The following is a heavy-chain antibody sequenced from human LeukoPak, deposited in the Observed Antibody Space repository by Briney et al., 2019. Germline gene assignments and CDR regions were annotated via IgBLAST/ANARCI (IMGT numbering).Heavy chain of an antibody. CDR3: ARDAGYGVDY. J-gene: IGHJ4*02. V-gene: IGHV4-59*01. D-gene: IGHD5-12*01. Sequence: SETQSLTCTVSGGSISRYYWNWIRQPPGKGLEWIGYIYNSGSTNYNPSLKSRVTISVDTSKNQVSLKLSSVTAADTAMYYCARDAGYGVDYWGQGTLVTVSS. CDR1: GGSISRYY. CDR2: IYNSGST.